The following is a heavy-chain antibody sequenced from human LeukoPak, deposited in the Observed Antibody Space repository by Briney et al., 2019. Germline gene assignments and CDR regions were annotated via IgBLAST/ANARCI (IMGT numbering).Heavy chain of an antibody. CDR1: GFTFSTSG. CDR3: AKGHYTDV. CDR2: ISYDVSHK. Sequence: GRSLRLSCAASGFTFSTSGMHWVRQAPRRGLEWVSVISYDVSHKYYVDSVKGRFTISRDNSKNTLYLQMNSLRAEDTAVYYCAKGHYTDVWGKGKAVTVSS. J-gene: IGHJ6*03. V-gene: IGHV3-30*18.